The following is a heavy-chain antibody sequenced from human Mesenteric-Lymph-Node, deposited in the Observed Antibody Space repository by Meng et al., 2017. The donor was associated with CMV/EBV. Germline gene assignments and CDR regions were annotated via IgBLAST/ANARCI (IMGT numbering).Heavy chain of an antibody. D-gene: IGHD3-3*01. V-gene: IGHV4-31*02. J-gene: IGHJ4*02. CDR2: IYYSGTT. CDR1: GGSNSSGGYY. CDR3: ARMEWLLHYFDY. Sequence: TVSGGSNSSGGYYWSWIRQQPGKGLEYIGYIYYSGTTCYNPSLKSRITISVDTSKNQFSLKLTSVTAADTAVYFCARMEWLLHYFDYWGQGSLVTVSS.